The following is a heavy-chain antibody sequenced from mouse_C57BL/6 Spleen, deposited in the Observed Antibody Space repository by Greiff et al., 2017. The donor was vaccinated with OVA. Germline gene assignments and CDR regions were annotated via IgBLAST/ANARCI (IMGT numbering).Heavy chain of an antibody. J-gene: IGHJ4*01. Sequence: VQLVESGPELVKPGASVKISCKASGYAFSSSWMNWVKQRPGKGLEWIGRIYPGDGDTNYNGKFKGKATLTADKSSSTAYMQLSSLTSEDSAVYFCARWDYNAMDYWGQGTSVTVSS. D-gene: IGHD4-1*01. CDR2: IYPGDGDT. CDR1: GYAFSSSW. V-gene: IGHV1-82*01. CDR3: ARWDYNAMDY.